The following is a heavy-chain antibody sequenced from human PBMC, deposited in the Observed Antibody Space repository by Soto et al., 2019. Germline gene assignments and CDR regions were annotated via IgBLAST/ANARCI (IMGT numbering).Heavy chain of an antibody. CDR3: AKSDDTGYLHSLEN. CDR2: IRGGGST. CDR1: GFTFSSSA. V-gene: IGHV3-23*01. J-gene: IGHJ4*02. Sequence: EVQLLESGGGLVQPGGSLRLSCAASGFTFSSSAMIWVRQAPGRGLEWVSGIRGGGSTVYADSVKGRFTISGDNSKNTVYLQMNSLRAEETAVYHCAKSDDTGYLHSLENWGRGTLVTVSS. D-gene: IGHD3-9*01.